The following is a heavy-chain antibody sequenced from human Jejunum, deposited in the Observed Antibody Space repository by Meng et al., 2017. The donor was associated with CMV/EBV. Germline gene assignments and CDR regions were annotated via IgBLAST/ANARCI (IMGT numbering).Heavy chain of an antibody. CDR2: RRYDGNQE. CDR3: AKDQPVLDC. CDR1: GFTFSNYG. Sequence: SCATSGFTFSNYGMHWVRQAPGKGLEWVTFRRYDGNQEFYADSVRGRFTVSRDNSKNTVYLQMNNLRVEDTAVYYCAKDQPVLDCWGRGTLVTVSS. J-gene: IGHJ4*02. V-gene: IGHV3-30*02. D-gene: IGHD1-14*01.